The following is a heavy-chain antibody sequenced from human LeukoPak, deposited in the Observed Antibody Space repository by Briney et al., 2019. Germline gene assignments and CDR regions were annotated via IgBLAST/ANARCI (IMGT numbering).Heavy chain of an antibody. CDR3: ANIAAAGGYYYYGMDV. Sequence: GGSLRLSCAASGFTFSTYWMTWVRQAPGKGLEWIANIKPDGSEKYYVDSVKGRFTVSRDNSKNTLYLQMNSLRAEDTAVYYCANIAAAGGYYYYGMDVWGQGTTVTVSS. J-gene: IGHJ6*02. V-gene: IGHV3-7*03. CDR2: IKPDGSEK. D-gene: IGHD6-13*01. CDR1: GFTFSTYW.